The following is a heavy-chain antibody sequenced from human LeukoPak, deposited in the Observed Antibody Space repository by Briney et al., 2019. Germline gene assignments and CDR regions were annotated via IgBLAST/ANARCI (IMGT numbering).Heavy chain of an antibody. CDR3: ARIMVRDLNWFDP. CDR1: GYTFTSYD. V-gene: IGHV1-8*01. Sequence: GASVRVSCKASGYTFTSYDINWVRQATGQGLEWMGWMNPNSGNTGYAQKFQGRVTMTRNTSISTAYMELSSLRSEDTAVYYCARIMVRDLNWFDPWGQGTLVTVSS. CDR2: MNPNSGNT. J-gene: IGHJ5*02. D-gene: IGHD3-10*01.